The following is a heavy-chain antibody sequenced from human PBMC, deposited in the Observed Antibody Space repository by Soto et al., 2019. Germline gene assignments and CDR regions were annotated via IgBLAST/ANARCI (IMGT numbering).Heavy chain of an antibody. CDR2: IWYDGSNK. D-gene: IGHD6-13*01. Sequence: QVQLVESGGGVVQPGRSLRLSCAASGFTFSNYGMHWVRQAPGKGLEWVAVIWYDGSNKYYADSVKGRFTISRDNSKNTLYLQMNGLRAEDMAVYYCARVYSSWYSDYWGQGTLVTVSS. CDR3: ARVYSSWYSDY. CDR1: GFTFSNYG. J-gene: IGHJ4*02. V-gene: IGHV3-33*01.